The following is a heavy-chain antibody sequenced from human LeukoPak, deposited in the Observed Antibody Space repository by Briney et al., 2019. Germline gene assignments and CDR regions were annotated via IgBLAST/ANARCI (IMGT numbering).Heavy chain of an antibody. J-gene: IGHJ4*02. CDR3: ARGGDYIWGTYRPFDY. CDR2: INHSGST. V-gene: IGHV4-34*01. CDR1: GGSFSGYY. Sequence: SETLSLTCAVYGGSFSGYYWSWIRQPPGKGLEWIGEINHSGSTNYNPSLKSRVTISVDTSKIQFSLKMTSVTAADTAVYYCARGGDYIWGTYRPFDYWGQGTLVTVSS. D-gene: IGHD3-16*02.